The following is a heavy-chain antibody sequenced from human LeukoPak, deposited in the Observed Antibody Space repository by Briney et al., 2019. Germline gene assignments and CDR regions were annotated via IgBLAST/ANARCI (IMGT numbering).Heavy chain of an antibody. J-gene: IGHJ6*03. CDR2: IYTSGST. D-gene: IGHD2-2*01. Sequence: SETLSLTCTVSGGSISSYYWSWIRQPPGKGLEWIGYIYTSGSTNYNPSLKGRVTLSVDTSKNQFSLKLSSVTAADTAVYYCARQVVVVPAATYYMDVWGKGTTVTVSS. CDR1: GGSISSYY. CDR3: ARQVVVVPAATYYMDV. V-gene: IGHV4-4*09.